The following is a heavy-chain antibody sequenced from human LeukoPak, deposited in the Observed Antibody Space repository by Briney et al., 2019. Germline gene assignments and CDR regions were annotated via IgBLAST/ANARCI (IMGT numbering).Heavy chain of an antibody. CDR3: ARVIKRWWYMDV. CDR1: GFTFSSYW. J-gene: IGHJ6*03. Sequence: GSLRLSCAASGFTFSSYWMHWVRQAPGKGLVWVSRINSDGSSTSYADSVKGRFTISRDNAKNTLYLQMNSLRAEDTAVYYCARVIKRWWYMDVWGKGTTVTVSS. V-gene: IGHV3-74*01. D-gene: IGHD2-15*01. CDR2: INSDGSST.